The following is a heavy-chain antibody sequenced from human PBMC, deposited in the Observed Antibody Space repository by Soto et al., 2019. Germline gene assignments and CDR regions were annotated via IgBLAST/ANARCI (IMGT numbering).Heavy chain of an antibody. CDR3: AKDYRRSGDDLRGEYYYYYMDV. Sequence: GGSLRLSCAASGFTFSSYAMSWIRQAPGKGLEWVSAISGSGGSTYYADSVKGRFTISRDNSKNTLYLQMNSLRAEDTAVYYCAKDYRRSGDDLRGEYYYYYMDVWGKGTTVTVSS. D-gene: IGHD5-12*01. J-gene: IGHJ6*03. CDR1: GFTFSSYA. V-gene: IGHV3-23*01. CDR2: ISGSGGST.